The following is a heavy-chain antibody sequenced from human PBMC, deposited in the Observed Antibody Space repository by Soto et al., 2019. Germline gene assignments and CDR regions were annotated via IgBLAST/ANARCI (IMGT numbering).Heavy chain of an antibody. Sequence: ASVKVSCKASGYTFTGYYMHWVRQAPGQGLEWMGWINPNSGGTNYAQKFQGWVTMTRDTSISTAYMELSRLRSDDTAVYYCARELRSLAYYGSGSSGGLDVWGQGPTVTVSS. CDR1: GYTFTGYY. CDR3: ARELRSLAYYGSGSSGGLDV. V-gene: IGHV1-2*04. D-gene: IGHD3-10*01. CDR2: INPNSGGT. J-gene: IGHJ6*02.